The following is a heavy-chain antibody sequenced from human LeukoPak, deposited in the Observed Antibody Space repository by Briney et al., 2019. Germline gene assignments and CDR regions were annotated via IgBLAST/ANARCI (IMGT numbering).Heavy chain of an antibody. CDR3: ARGLWFGSWHYFDY. CDR2: ISSSSSYI. CDR1: GFTFSSYS. V-gene: IGHV3-21*04. Sequence: GGSLRLSCAASGFTFSSYSMNWVRQAPGKGLEWVSSISSSSSYIYYADSVKGRFTISRDNAKNSLYLQMNSLRAEDTALYHCARGLWFGSWHYFDYWGQGTLVTVSS. D-gene: IGHD3-10*01. J-gene: IGHJ4*02.